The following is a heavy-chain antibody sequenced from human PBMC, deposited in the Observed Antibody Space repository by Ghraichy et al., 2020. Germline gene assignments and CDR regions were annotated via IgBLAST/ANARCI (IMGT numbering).Heavy chain of an antibody. Sequence: GSLRLSCTVSGGSISSYYWSWIRQPPGKGLEWIGYIYYSGSTNYNPSLKSRVTISVDTSKNQFSLKLSSVTAADTAVYYCARNYYDSSGYYYVDYFDYWGQGTLVTVSS. V-gene: IGHV4-59*01. CDR2: IYYSGST. CDR1: GGSISSYY. CDR3: ARNYYDSSGYYYVDYFDY. D-gene: IGHD3-22*01. J-gene: IGHJ4*02.